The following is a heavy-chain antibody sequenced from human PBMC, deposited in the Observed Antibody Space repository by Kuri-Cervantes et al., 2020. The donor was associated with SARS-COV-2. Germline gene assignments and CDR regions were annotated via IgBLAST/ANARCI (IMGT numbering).Heavy chain of an antibody. J-gene: IGHJ3*02. V-gene: IGHV4-34*01. CDR1: GGSFSGYY. CDR2: INHSGST. CDR3: ARGPSFDAFDI. Sequence: SQTLSLTGAVYGGSFSGYYWSWIRQPPGKGLEWIGEINHSGSTNYNPSLKSRVTISVDTSKNQFSLKLSSVTAADTAVYYCARGPSFDAFDIWGQGTMVTVSS.